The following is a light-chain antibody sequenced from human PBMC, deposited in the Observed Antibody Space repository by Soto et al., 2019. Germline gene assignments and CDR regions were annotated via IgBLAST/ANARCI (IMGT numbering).Light chain of an antibody. V-gene: IGLV3-1*01. J-gene: IGLJ2*01. Sequence: ELTQPPSVSVSPGQTASITCSGHKLGDKYASWYQQRPGQSPALVIYQDNKRPSGIPERFSGSNSGNTATLTISGAQAMDEADYYCQAWDSSVVVFGGGTKLTVL. CDR2: QDN. CDR1: KLGDKY. CDR3: QAWDSSVVV.